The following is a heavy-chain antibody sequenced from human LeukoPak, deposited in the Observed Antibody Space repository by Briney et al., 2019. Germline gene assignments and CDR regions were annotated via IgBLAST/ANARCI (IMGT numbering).Heavy chain of an antibody. Sequence: SETLSLTCTVSGVSISSTRYYWGWIRQPPGKGLEWIGSIYYSGSTYYNPSLTSRFTMSVDRSKNQFPLKLSSVTAADTAVYYCARHGIYYGLGSSYGLPNWFDPWGQGTLVTVSS. CDR1: GVSISSTRYY. D-gene: IGHD3-10*01. J-gene: IGHJ5*02. V-gene: IGHV4-39*01. CDR2: IYYSGST. CDR3: ARHGIYYGLGSSYGLPNWFDP.